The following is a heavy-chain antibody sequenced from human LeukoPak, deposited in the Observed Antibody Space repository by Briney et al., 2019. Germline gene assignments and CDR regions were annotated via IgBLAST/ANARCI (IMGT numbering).Heavy chain of an antibody. Sequence: GGSLRLSCAASGFTFSSYWMHWVRQAPGKGLVWVSRINSDGSSTSYADSVKGRFTISRDNAKNTLYLQMNSLRAEDTAVYYCARVYGLRLSRRYMDVWGKGTTVTISS. V-gene: IGHV3-74*01. CDR2: INSDGSST. D-gene: IGHD2/OR15-2a*01. CDR3: ARVYGLRLSRRYMDV. J-gene: IGHJ6*03. CDR1: GFTFSSYW.